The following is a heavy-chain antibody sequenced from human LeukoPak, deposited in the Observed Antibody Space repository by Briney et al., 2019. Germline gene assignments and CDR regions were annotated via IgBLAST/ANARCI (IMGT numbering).Heavy chain of an antibody. CDR3: ARDGASITMIVVVISYFDY. CDR2: ISSSSSYI. D-gene: IGHD3-22*01. CDR1: GFTFSSYS. J-gene: IGHJ4*02. V-gene: IGHV3-21*01. Sequence: GGSLRPSCAASGFTFSSYSMKWVRQAPGKGLEWVSSISSSSSYIYYADSVKGRFTISRDNAKNSLYLQMSSLRAEDTSVYYCARDGASITMIVVVISYFDYWGQGTLVTVSS.